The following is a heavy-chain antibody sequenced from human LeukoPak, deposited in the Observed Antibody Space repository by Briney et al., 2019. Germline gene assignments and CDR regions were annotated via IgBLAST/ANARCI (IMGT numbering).Heavy chain of an antibody. V-gene: IGHV1-18*01. CDR3: ARYYDVLTGFYGMDV. Sequence: ASVKVSCKASGYTFTSYGISWVRQAPGHGLEWMGWISAYNGNTKYAQKLQGRVTMTTDTSTTTAYMELRSLRSDDTAVYYCARYYDVLTGFYGMDVWGQGTTVTVSS. CDR1: GYTFTSYG. J-gene: IGHJ6*02. CDR2: ISAYNGNT. D-gene: IGHD3-9*01.